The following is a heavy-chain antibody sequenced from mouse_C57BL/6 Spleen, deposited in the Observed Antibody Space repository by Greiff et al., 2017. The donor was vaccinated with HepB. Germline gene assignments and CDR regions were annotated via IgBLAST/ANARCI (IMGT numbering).Heavy chain of an antibody. CDR1: GYAFSSYW. Sequence: QAQLKQSGAELVKPGASVKISCKASGYAFSSYWMNWVKQRPGKGLEWIGQIYPGDGDTNYNGKFKGKATLTADKSSSTAYMQLSSLTSEDSAVYFCARGGVYYGYPQHFDYWGQGTTLTVSS. V-gene: IGHV1-80*01. CDR3: ARGGVYYGYPQHFDY. D-gene: IGHD2-2*01. J-gene: IGHJ2*01. CDR2: IYPGDGDT.